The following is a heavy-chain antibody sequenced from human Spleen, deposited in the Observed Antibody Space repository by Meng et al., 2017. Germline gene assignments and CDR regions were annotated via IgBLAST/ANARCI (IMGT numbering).Heavy chain of an antibody. CDR3: ASMIVVGFDY. CDR2: ISSNGGST. J-gene: IGHJ4*02. D-gene: IGHD3-22*01. V-gene: IGHV3-64*01. Sequence: GESLKISCAASGFTFDDYAMHWVRQAPGKGLEYVSAISSNGGSTYYANSVKGRFTISRDKSKNTLYLQMNSLRPEDTAVYYCASMIVVGFDYWGQGTLVTVSS. CDR1: GFTFDDYA.